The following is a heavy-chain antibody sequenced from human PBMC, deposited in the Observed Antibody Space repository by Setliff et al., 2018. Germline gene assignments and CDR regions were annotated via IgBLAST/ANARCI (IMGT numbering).Heavy chain of an antibody. Sequence: ASVKVSCKASGYTFTGYSMHWVRQAPGQGPEWMGRVNPKNGGILYSQKFEGRVSMTGDRTISTVYMDLRSLTFDDTAVYYCARPRSNYNRGAFSIWGQGTMVTVS. CDR3: ARPRSNYNRGAFSI. V-gene: IGHV1-2*06. J-gene: IGHJ3*02. CDR1: GYTFTGYS. CDR2: VNPKNGGI. D-gene: IGHD3-10*01.